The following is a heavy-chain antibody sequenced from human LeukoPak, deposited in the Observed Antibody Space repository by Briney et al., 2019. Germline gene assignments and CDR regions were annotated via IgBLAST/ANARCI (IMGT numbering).Heavy chain of an antibody. V-gene: IGHV3-33*01. CDR2: IWYDGSNK. CDR3: ARESGYKGTTYYYYGMDV. J-gene: IGHJ6*04. D-gene: IGHD1-7*01. CDR1: GFTFSSYG. Sequence: GRSLRLSCAASGFTFSSYGMHWVRQAPGKGLEWVAVIWYDGSNKYYADSVKGRFTISRDNSKNTLYLQMNSLRAEDTAVYYCARESGYKGTTYYYYGMDVWGKGTTVTVSS.